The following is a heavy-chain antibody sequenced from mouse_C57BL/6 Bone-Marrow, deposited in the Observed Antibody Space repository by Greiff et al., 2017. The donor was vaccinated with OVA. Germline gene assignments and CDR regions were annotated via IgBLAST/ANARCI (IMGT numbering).Heavy chain of an antibody. CDR1: GYTFTDYN. J-gene: IGHJ4*01. CDR2: INPNNGGT. D-gene: IGHD1-1*01. V-gene: IGHV1-18*01. Sequence: EVQLQQSGPELVKPGASVKIPCKASGYTFTDYNMDWVKQSHGKSLEWIGDINPNNGGTIYNQKFKGTATLTVDKSSSTAYMELRSLTSEDTAVYYCARSYYGSFAMDYWGQGTSVTVSS. CDR3: ARSYYGSFAMDY.